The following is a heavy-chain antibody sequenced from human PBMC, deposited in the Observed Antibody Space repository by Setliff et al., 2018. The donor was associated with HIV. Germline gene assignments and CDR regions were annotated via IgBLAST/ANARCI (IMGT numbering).Heavy chain of an antibody. CDR3: ARDGGETYYSDTSGYYAY. D-gene: IGHD3-22*01. CDR2: IDAGNGNT. Sequence: GASVKVSCKASGYTFTTYTMHWVRQAPGQRLEWMGWIDAGNGNTRYSQKFQGRVTISRDTSASKVYMELSSLRSKDTAVYYCARDGGETYYSDTSGYYAYWGQGTLFTVSS. CDR1: GYTFTTYT. V-gene: IGHV1-3*01. J-gene: IGHJ4*02.